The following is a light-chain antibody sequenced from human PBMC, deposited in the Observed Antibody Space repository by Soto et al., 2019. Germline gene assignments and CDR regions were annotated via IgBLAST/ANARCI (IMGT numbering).Light chain of an antibody. Sequence: DIQMTQSPSSLSASVGDTVTITCRASQSIGTYLNWYQQRPGKPPKLLIYAASKLQGGVPPRFTGGGSGTHFTLIISGLHPDDFATYYCQQSSTTGFFGPGTKVDVK. CDR2: AAS. CDR1: QSIGTY. J-gene: IGKJ3*01. V-gene: IGKV1-39*01. CDR3: QQSSTTGF.